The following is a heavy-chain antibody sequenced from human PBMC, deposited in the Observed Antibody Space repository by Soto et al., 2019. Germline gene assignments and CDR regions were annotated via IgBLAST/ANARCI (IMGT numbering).Heavy chain of an antibody. Sequence: SETLSLTCAVYGGSFSGYYWSWIRQPPGKGLEWIGEINHSGSTNYNPSLKSRVTISVDTSKNQFSLKLSSVTAADTAVYYCARGQTAAAGKSTWFDPWGQGTLVTVS. CDR2: INHSGST. CDR3: ARGQTAAAGKSTWFDP. V-gene: IGHV4-34*01. D-gene: IGHD6-13*01. J-gene: IGHJ5*02. CDR1: GGSFSGYY.